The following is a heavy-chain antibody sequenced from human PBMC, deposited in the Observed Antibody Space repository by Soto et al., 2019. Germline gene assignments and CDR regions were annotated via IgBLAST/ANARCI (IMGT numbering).Heavy chain of an antibody. V-gene: IGHV1-18*04. D-gene: IGHD1-1*01. Sequence: QVQLVQSGAEVKKPGSSVRVSCKTSGGTFSNYAFNWVRQAPGQGLEWMGWISAHNGNTDYAQKLQGRVIVTRDTSTSTAYMELRSLISDDTAVYYCARGRYGDYWGQGALVTVSS. J-gene: IGHJ4*02. CDR3: ARGRYGDY. CDR1: GGTFSNYA. CDR2: ISAHNGNT.